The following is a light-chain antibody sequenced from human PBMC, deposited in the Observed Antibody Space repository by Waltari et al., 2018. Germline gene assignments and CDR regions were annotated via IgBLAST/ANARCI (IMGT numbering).Light chain of an antibody. Sequence: SYVLTQPPSVSVAPGRTASIACGGNNIRSKSVHWNQLKPGQAPVLVSYKEGGRPSGIPEGFSGSNSGNTATLTISRVEAGDEADYFCQVWDGDTNHVLFGGGTSLTVL. CDR1: NIRSKS. J-gene: IGLJ2*01. CDR2: KEG. V-gene: IGLV3-21*04. CDR3: QVWDGDTNHVL.